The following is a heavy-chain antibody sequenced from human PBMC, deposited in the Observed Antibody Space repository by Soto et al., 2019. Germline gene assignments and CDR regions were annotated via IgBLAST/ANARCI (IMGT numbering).Heavy chain of an antibody. D-gene: IGHD3-22*01. Sequence: SETLSLTCAVYGGSFSGYYWSWIRQPPGKGLEWIGEINQSGSTGYSPSFQGHVIMSVDRSINTAYLQWSSLKASDTAIYYCARLTLAHDSSGYHIFDYWGLGTLVTVSS. J-gene: IGHJ4*02. V-gene: IGHV4-34*10. CDR3: ARLTLAHDSSGYHIFDY. CDR1: GGSFSGYY. CDR2: INQSGST.